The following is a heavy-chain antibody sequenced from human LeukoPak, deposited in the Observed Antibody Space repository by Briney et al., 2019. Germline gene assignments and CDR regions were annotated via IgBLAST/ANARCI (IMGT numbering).Heavy chain of an antibody. J-gene: IGHJ6*03. CDR1: GGSISSYY. V-gene: IGHV4-59*01. CDR2: IYYSGST. Sequence: SETLSLTCTVSGGSISSYYWSWIRQPPGKGLEWIGYIYYSGSTNYNPSLKSRVTISVDTSKNQFSLKLSAVTAADTAVYYCARDQGYCSGGSCYSYYYMDVWGKGTTVTVSS. D-gene: IGHD2-15*01. CDR3: ARDQGYCSGGSCYSYYYMDV.